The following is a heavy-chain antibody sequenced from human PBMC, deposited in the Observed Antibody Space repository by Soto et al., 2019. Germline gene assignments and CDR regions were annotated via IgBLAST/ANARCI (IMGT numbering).Heavy chain of an antibody. D-gene: IGHD6-19*01. J-gene: IGHJ4*02. CDR3: ARDGAGYSSGGYQRGGSVY. CDR1: GFTFSSYG. V-gene: IGHV3-33*01. Sequence: QVQLVESGGGVVQPGRSLRLSCAASGFTFSSYGMHWVRQAPGKGLEWVAVIWYDGSNKYSADSVKGRFTIARDNSKNSRYLKMKRLRAEDTAVYYCARDGAGYSSGGYQRGGSVYWGQGTLVSVSS. CDR2: IWYDGSNK.